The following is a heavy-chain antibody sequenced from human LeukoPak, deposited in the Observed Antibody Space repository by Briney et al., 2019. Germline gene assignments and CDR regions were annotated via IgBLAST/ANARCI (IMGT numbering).Heavy chain of an antibody. CDR2: IYHSGST. CDR1: GGSISSGGYS. CDR3: ARHGGPVAFDY. J-gene: IGHJ4*02. V-gene: IGHV4-30-2*01. Sequence: SETLSLTCAASGGSISSGGYSWSWIRQPPGKGLEWIGYIYHSGSTYYNPSLKSRVTISVDTSKNQFSLKLSSVTAADTAVYYCARHGGPVAFDYWGQGTLVTVSS.